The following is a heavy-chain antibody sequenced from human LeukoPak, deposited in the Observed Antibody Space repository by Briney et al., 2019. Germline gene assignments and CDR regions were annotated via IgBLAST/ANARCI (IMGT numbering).Heavy chain of an antibody. V-gene: IGHV4-39*01. D-gene: IGHD5-12*01. Sequence: SETLSLTCTVSGGSINSSSYYGGWVRQPPGKGLEWIGSIYYSGSTYYDPSLKSRVTISIDKSKNQSYLKLSSVTAADTAVYYCARHASGYDSGNYYYYMDVWGKGTTVTVSS. J-gene: IGHJ6*03. CDR2: IYYSGST. CDR3: ARHASGYDSGNYYYYMDV. CDR1: GGSINSSSYY.